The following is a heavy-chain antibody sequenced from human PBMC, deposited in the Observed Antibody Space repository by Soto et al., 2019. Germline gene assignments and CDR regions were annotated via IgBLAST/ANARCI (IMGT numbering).Heavy chain of an antibody. J-gene: IGHJ4*02. CDR2: ISSSGSAV. D-gene: IGHD5-18*01. Sequence: PGGSLRLSCAASGFTFSSYGSYEMNWVRQAPGKGLEWVSSISSSGSAVHYADSVKGRFTIFRDNAKNSLYLQMNSLRAEDTAIHYCARGLKPWDTAMVSDYFDYWGQGTLVTVSS. V-gene: IGHV3-48*03. CDR1: GFTFS. CDR3: ARGLKPWDTAMVSDYFDY.